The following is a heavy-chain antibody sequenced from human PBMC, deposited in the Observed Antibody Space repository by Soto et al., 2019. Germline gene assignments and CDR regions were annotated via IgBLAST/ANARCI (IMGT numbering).Heavy chain of an antibody. Sequence: EVQLVESGGGLVQPGGYLRLSCAVSGFTFSSFWMHWVRQAPGEGLVWVSRINTDGSSTSYADSVKGRFTITRDNAKNTLYLQMNSLRVEDTAMYYCAKRGVDTFGLSYWGQGTLVTVS. V-gene: IGHV3-74*01. CDR3: AKRGVDTFGLSY. D-gene: IGHD3-10*01. CDR2: INTDGSST. J-gene: IGHJ4*02. CDR1: GFTFSSFW.